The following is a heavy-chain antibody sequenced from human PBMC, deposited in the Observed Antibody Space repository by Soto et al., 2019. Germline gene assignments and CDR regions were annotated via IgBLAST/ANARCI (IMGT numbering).Heavy chain of an antibody. V-gene: IGHV3-7*01. CDR1: GFTFNGYW. Sequence: EVQLVESGGTLVQPGGSLRLSCAASGFTFNGYWMGWVRQAPGKGLEWVASIMKDGGVKKYGDSVRGRFTISRDNANNLLSLQMNSLRVDDTAIYYCARDRDYYKADYWGQGTLVTVSS. D-gene: IGHD3-10*01. CDR2: IMKDGGVK. J-gene: IGHJ4*02. CDR3: ARDRDYYKADY.